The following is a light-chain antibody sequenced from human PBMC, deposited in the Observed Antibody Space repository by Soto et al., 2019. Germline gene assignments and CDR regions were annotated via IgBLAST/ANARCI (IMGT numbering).Light chain of an antibody. CDR1: QSISNF. CDR2: GAS. CDR3: HQTFTPPLP. Sequence: DIEMTQSPSSLSASVGDRVTITCRASQSISNFLSWYRESPGRAPELLIYGASTLQSGVPSRFSGSGSGTDFTLTISSLQPEDFATYWCHQTFTPPLPSGGGTKVEI. J-gene: IGKJ4*01. V-gene: IGKV1-39*01.